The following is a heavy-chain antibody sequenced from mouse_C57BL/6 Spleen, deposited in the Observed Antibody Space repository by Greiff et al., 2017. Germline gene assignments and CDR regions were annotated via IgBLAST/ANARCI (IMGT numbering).Heavy chain of an antibody. CDR2: IYPRDGST. V-gene: IGHV1-78*01. CDR3: ARGYYGSSYLAWFAY. J-gene: IGHJ3*01. Sequence: VQLQQSDAELVKPGASVKISCKVSGYTFTDHTIHWMKQRPEQGLEWIGYIYPRDGSTKYNEKFKGKATLTADKSSSTAYMQLNSLTSEDSAVYFCARGYYGSSYLAWFAYCGQGTLVTVSA. CDR1: GYTFTDHT. D-gene: IGHD1-1*01.